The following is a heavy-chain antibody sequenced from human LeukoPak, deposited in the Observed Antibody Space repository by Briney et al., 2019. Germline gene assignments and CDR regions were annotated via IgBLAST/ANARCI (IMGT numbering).Heavy chain of an antibody. V-gene: IGHV1-69*05. D-gene: IGHD4-11*01. CDR2: IIPIFGTA. CDR1: GGTFSSYA. J-gene: IGHJ6*02. Sequence: SVKVSCKASGGTFSSYAISWVRQAPGQGLEWMGGIIPIFGTANYAQKLQGRVTMTTDTSTSTAYMELSSLRSEDTAVYYCARVAYSNYPYYYYYGMDVWGQGTTVTVSS. CDR3: ARVAYSNYPYYYYYGMDV.